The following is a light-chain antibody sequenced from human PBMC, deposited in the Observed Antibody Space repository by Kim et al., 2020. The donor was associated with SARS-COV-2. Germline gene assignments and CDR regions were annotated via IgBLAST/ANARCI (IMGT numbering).Light chain of an antibody. CDR3: MLWHSSAWV. CDR1: SGINVGTYR. Sequence: LTCTVRSGINVGTYRVYWYQQKPGSPPQYLLRYKSDSDKQQGSGVPSRFSGSKDASANAGILLISGLQSEDEADYYCMLWHSSAWVFGGGTKLTVL. V-gene: IGLV5-45*01. CDR2: YKSDSDK. J-gene: IGLJ3*02.